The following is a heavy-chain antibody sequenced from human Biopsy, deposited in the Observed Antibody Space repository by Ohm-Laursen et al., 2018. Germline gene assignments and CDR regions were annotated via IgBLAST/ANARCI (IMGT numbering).Heavy chain of an antibody. J-gene: IGHJ4*02. CDR2: ISGSGGST. V-gene: IGHV3-23*01. CDR1: GFTFRSYA. Sequence: SLRLSCAASGFTFRSYAMSWVRQAPGKGLEWVSTISGSGGSTYYADSVKGRFTISRDNSKNTLYLQMNSLRAEDTAIYYCAKVADYYNDSGFDDYWGQGTLVTVSS. CDR3: AKVADYYNDSGFDDY. D-gene: IGHD3-22*01.